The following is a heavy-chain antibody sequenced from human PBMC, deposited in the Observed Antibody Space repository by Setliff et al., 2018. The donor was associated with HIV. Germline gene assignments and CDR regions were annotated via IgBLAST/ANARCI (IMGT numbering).Heavy chain of an antibody. CDR1: GYTFTSYG. D-gene: IGHD2-2*01. CDR2: IIPIFGTA. V-gene: IGHV1-18*01. Sequence: ASVKVSCKASGYTFTSYGISWVRQAPGQGLEWMGGIIPIFGTANYAQKFQGRVTMTTDTSTSTAYMELRSLRSDDTAMYYCARDWTYCGSPSCSSWVDPWGQGTLVTVSS. CDR3: ARDWTYCGSPSCSSWVDP. J-gene: IGHJ5*02.